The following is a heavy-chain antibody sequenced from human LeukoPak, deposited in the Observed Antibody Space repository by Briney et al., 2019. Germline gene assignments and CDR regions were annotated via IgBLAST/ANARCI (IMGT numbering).Heavy chain of an antibody. J-gene: IGHJ4*02. CDR3: AKGNRFWRGYSYFDY. CDR1: GFTFSSYG. Sequence: GGSLRLSCAASGFTFSSYGMHWVRQAPGKGLEWVAFIRYDGSNKYYADSVKGRFTISRDNSKNTLYLQMNSLRAEDTAVYYCAKGNRFWRGYSYFDYWGQGTLVTVSS. CDR2: IRYDGSNK. D-gene: IGHD3-3*01. V-gene: IGHV3-30*02.